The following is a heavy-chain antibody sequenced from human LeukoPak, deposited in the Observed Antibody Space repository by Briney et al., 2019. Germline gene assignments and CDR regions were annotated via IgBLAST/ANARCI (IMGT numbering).Heavy chain of an antibody. Sequence: GRSLRLSCAASGFIFSDHYLDWVRQAPGKGLEWVGRGTNRVDSYTAYYAASVKGRFTISRDDSKSSLYLQMNSLETEDTAVYYCVRRRASGGHDYWGQGTLVTVSS. J-gene: IGHJ4*02. V-gene: IGHV3-72*01. CDR1: GFIFSDHY. D-gene: IGHD6-25*01. CDR2: GTNRVDSYTA. CDR3: VRRRASGGHDY.